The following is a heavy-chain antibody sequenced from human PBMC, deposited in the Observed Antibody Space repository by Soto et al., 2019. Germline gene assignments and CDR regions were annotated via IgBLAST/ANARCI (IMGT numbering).Heavy chain of an antibody. Sequence: GGSLRLSCAAAGFTFSSYWMSWVRQAPGKGLEWVANIKQDGSEKYYEDSVKGRFNISRDTSKNSLYLQMNSLRLEDTAIYYCARSVAVAPLDSWGHGTLVTVSS. CDR2: IKQDGSEK. J-gene: IGHJ5*01. D-gene: IGHD6-19*01. CDR1: GFTFSSYW. CDR3: ARSVAVAPLDS. V-gene: IGHV3-7*01.